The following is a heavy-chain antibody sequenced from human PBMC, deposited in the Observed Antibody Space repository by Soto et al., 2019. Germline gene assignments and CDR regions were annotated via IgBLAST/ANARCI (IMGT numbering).Heavy chain of an antibody. D-gene: IGHD3-22*01. CDR1: GGSISSSSYY. Sequence: TLSLTCTVSGGSISSSSYYWSWIRQHPGKGLEWIGYIYYSGSTYYNPSLKSRVTISVDTSKNQFSLKLSSVTAADTALYYCARDHYDSSGYSYFDYWGQGTLVTVSS. CDR3: ARDHYDSSGYSYFDY. V-gene: IGHV4-31*03. CDR2: IYYSGST. J-gene: IGHJ4*02.